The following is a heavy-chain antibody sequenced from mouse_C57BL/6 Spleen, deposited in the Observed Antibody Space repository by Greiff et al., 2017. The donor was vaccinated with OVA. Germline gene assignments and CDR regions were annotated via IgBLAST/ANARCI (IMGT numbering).Heavy chain of an antibody. J-gene: IGHJ4*01. D-gene: IGHD1-1*02. CDR1: GFTFSSYT. CDR2: ISGGGGNT. CDR3: ARHGGNHYYAMDY. V-gene: IGHV5-9*01. Sequence: EVQRVESGGGLVKPGGSLKLSCAASGFTFSSYTMSWVRQTPEKRLEWVATISGGGGNTYYPDSVKGRFTISRDNAKNTLYLQMSSLRSEDTALYYCARHGGNHYYAMDYWGQGTSVTVSS.